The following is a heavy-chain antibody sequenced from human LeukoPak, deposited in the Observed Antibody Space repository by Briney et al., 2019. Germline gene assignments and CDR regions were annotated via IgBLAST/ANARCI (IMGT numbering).Heavy chain of an antibody. CDR3: ARVDDDLDAFDL. J-gene: IGHJ3*01. D-gene: IGHD3-3*01. CDR1: GFTFSSYE. V-gene: IGHV3-48*03. Sequence: PGGSLRLSCAASGFTFSSYEMNWVRQAPGKGLEWVSYISSSGSTIYYADSVKGRFTISRDNAKNSLYLQMNSLRAEDTAVYFCARVDDDLDAFDLWGQGTLVTVSS. CDR2: ISSSGSTI.